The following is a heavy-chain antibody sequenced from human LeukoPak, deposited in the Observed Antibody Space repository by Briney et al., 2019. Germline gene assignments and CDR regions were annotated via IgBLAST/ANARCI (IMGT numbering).Heavy chain of an antibody. J-gene: IGHJ4*02. CDR3: ARDFGYYDILTGYYLYY. CDR1: GYTFTGYY. Sequence: GASVKVSCKASGYTFTGYYMHWVRQAPGQGLEWMGWINPNSGGTNYAQKFQGRVTMTRDTSISTAYMELSRLRSDDTAVYYCARDFGYYDILTGYYLYYWGQGTLVTVSS. D-gene: IGHD3-9*01. CDR2: INPNSGGT. V-gene: IGHV1-2*02.